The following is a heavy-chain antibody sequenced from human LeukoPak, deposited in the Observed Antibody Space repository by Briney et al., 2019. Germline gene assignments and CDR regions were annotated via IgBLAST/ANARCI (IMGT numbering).Heavy chain of an antibody. D-gene: IGHD2-2*01. Sequence: GGSLRLSCAASGFTFSSYWMNWVRQAPGKGLVWVSRIASDGSSTTYADSVKGRFSISRDNAKNTLYLQMNSLRAEDTAVYYCARAYCSSTSCYRNWFDPWGQGTLVTVSS. J-gene: IGHJ5*02. CDR2: IASDGSST. CDR1: GFTFSSYW. V-gene: IGHV3-74*01. CDR3: ARAYCSSTSCYRNWFDP.